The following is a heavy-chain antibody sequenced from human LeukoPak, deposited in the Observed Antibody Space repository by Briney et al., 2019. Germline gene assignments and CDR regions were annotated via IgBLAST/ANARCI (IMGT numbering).Heavy chain of an antibody. Sequence: GGSLRLSCAASGFTFSSYEMNWVRQAPGKGREGVSYFSSSGSTIYYADSVKGRFTISRDNAKNSLYLQMNSLRAEDTAVYYCARDLSSSWPYYYYGMDVWGQGTTVTVSS. V-gene: IGHV3-48*03. J-gene: IGHJ6*02. CDR2: FSSSGSTI. CDR1: GFTFSSYE. CDR3: ARDLSSSWPYYYYGMDV. D-gene: IGHD6-13*01.